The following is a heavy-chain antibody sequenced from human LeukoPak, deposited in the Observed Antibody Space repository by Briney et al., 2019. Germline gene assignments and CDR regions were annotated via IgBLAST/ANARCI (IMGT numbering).Heavy chain of an antibody. CDR3: ARGNYGDYFIGEDY. D-gene: IGHD4-17*01. J-gene: IGHJ4*02. Sequence: ASVKVSCKASGGTSSSYAISWVRQAPGQGLEWMGWMNPNSGNTGYAQKFQGRVTMTRNTSISTAYMELSSLRSEDTAVYYCARGNYGDYFIGEDYWGQGTLVTVSS. CDR2: MNPNSGNT. CDR1: GGTSSSYA. V-gene: IGHV1-8*02.